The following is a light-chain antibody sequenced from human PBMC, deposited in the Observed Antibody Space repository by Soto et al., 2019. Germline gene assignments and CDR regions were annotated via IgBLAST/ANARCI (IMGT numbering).Light chain of an antibody. CDR1: QDISNY. V-gene: IGKV1-5*03. CDR3: QHYNSYSET. CDR2: KAS. J-gene: IGKJ1*01. Sequence: EIQLTQSPSYMATSVCDSVTSTCKASQDISNYLNWYQQKPGKAPKLLIYKASTLKSGVPSRFSGSGSGTEFTLTISSLQPDEFATYYCQHYNSYSETFGQGTKVDIK.